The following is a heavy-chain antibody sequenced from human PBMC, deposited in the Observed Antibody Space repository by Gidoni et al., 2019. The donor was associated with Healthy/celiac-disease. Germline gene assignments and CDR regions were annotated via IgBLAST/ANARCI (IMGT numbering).Heavy chain of an antibody. CDR2: ISWNSGSI. V-gene: IGHV3-9*01. CDR3: AKDIGHDIVVVVAAYYYYGMDV. CDR1: GFTFDDYA. D-gene: IGHD2-15*01. J-gene: IGHJ6*02. Sequence: EVQLVESGGGLVQPGRSLSLPCAASGFTFDDYALHWVRQAPGKGLEWVSGISWNSGSIGYADSVKGRFTISRDNAKNSLYLQMNSLRAEDTALYYCAKDIGHDIVVVVAAYYYYGMDVWGQGTTVTVSS.